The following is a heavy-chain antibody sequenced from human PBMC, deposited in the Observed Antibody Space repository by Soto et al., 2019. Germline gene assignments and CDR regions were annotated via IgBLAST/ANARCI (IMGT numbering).Heavy chain of an antibody. J-gene: IGHJ4*02. CDR2: IYYSGST. V-gene: IGHV4-59*01. D-gene: IGHD3-16*01. CDR1: GGSISSYY. CDR3: ASLWDEQWYFDY. Sequence: SETLSLTCTVSGGSISSYYWSWIRQPPGKGLEWIGYIYYSGSTNYNPSLKSRVTISVDTSKNQFSLKLSSVTAADTAVYYCASLWDEQWYFDYWGQGTLVTVSS.